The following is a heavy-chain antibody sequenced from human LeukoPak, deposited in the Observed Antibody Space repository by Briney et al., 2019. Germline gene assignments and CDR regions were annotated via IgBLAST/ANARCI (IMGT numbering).Heavy chain of an antibody. CDR2: INIDGSST. V-gene: IGHV3-74*01. CDR1: GFTFSSYW. CDR3: ARDGGWDCSSTSCYQTDY. Sequence: GGSLRLSCAASGFTFSSYWMHWVRQAPGKGLVWVSRINIDGSSTSYADSVKGRFTISRDNAKNTLYLQMNSLRAEDTAVYYCARDGGWDCSSTSCYQTDYWGQGTLVTVSS. D-gene: IGHD2-2*01. J-gene: IGHJ4*02.